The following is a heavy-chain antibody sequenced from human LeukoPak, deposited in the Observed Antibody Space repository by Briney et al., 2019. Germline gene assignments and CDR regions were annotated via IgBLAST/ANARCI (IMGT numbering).Heavy chain of an antibody. J-gene: IGHJ4*02. V-gene: IGHV3-23*01. CDR1: GFTFRTYD. Sequence: PGGSLRLSCAASGFTFRTYDMSWVRQAPGKGLEWVSTISGGGDSTFYADSVKGRFTISRDNSKNTLSLQMNSLRAEDTAVYYCAKALSGYGRFDYWGQGTLVTVSS. D-gene: IGHD5-12*01. CDR3: AKALSGYGRFDY. CDR2: ISGGGDST.